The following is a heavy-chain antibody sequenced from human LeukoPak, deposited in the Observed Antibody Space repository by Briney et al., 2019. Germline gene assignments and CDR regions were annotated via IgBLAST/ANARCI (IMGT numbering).Heavy chain of an antibody. CDR3: AREFMRVTAFDI. D-gene: IGHD2-21*02. CDR2: INPHSGAT. V-gene: IGHV1-2*02. J-gene: IGHJ3*02. CDR1: GYTFSDNY. Sequence: ASVKVSCKASGYTFSDNYIHWVRQAPGQGLEWMGWINPHSGATNYGEHFQGRVTLTRDTSISTAYMDLSSLISDDTAVYYCAREFMRVTAFDIWGQGTMVTVSS.